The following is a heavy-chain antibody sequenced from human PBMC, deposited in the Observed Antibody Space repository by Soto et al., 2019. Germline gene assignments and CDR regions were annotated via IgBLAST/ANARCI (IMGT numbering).Heavy chain of an antibody. CDR1: GFTFSDYA. D-gene: IGHD1-26*01. CDR2: ISSGGGSP. V-gene: IGHV3-23*01. CDR3: AKGDGRIVPRHFDY. J-gene: IGHJ4*02. Sequence: QLLESGGGLVQPGGSLRLSCAASGFTFSDYAMRWVRQAPGKGLEWVSSISSGGGSPYYADSVKGRFTISRNNSKNTLFLQMNSLRAEDTAVYYCAKGDGRIVPRHFDYWGQGTLVTVSS.